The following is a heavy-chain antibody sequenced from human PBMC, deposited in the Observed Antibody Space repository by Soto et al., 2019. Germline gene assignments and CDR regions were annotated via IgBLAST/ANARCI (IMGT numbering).Heavy chain of an antibody. J-gene: IGHJ5*02. Sequence: VGSLRLSCAASGFTFSSYWMSWVRQAPGKGLEWVANIKQDGSEKYYVDSVKGRFTISRDNAKNSLYLQMNSLRAEDTAVYYCARHSSSWYRGSWFDPWGQGTLVTVSS. CDR3: ARHSSSWYRGSWFDP. CDR2: IKQDGSEK. D-gene: IGHD6-13*01. CDR1: GFTFSSYW. V-gene: IGHV3-7*03.